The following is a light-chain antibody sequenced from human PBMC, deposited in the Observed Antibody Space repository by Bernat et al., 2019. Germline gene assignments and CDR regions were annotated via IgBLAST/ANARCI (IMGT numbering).Light chain of an antibody. CDR2: EVS. J-gene: IGLJ1*01. Sequence: QSALTQPPTASGSPGQSVTISCTGSSRDIGGYRYVSWFQQHPGKAPSLIIYEVSKRPSGVPDRFSAPKSGSTASLTISGLRAEDEADYFCSSYVGSYNYVFGTGTKVVVL. CDR1: SRDIGGYRY. V-gene: IGLV2-8*01. CDR3: SSYVGSYNYV.